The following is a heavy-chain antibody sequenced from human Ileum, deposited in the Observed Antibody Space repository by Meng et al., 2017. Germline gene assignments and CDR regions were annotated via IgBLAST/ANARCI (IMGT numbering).Heavy chain of an antibody. V-gene: IGHV1-46*01. CDR2: INPSGGST. CDR3: ARDGMVRGVISHNWFDP. J-gene: IGHJ5*02. Sequence: SVNVSCKASGYTFTSYYMHWVRQAPGQGLEWMGIINPSGGSTSYAQKFQGRVTMTRDTSTGTVYMELSSLRSEDTAVYYCARDGMVRGVISHNWFDPWGQGTLVTVSS. CDR1: GYTFTSYY. D-gene: IGHD3-10*01.